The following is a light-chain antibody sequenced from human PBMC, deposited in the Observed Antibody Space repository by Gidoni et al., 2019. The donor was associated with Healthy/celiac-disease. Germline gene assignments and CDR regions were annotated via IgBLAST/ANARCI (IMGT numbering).Light chain of an antibody. Sequence: EIVLTQSLATLSLSPGERATLSCRASQSVSSYLAWYQQKPGQAPRLLIYDASNRATGIPARFSGSGSGTDFTLTISSLEPEDFAVYYCQQRSNWPPVTFDGGTKVEIK. J-gene: IGKJ4*01. CDR1: QSVSSY. V-gene: IGKV3-11*01. CDR3: QQRSNWPPVT. CDR2: DAS.